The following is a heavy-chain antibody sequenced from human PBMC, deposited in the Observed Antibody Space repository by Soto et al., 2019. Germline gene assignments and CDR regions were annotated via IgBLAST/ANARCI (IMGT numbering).Heavy chain of an antibody. CDR1: GVSFNSYD. V-gene: IGHV3-30*03. CDR2: ISYDGSNT. D-gene: IGHD2-15*01. CDR3: ARISRYCSGGDCHA. Sequence: GVSLRLSCADSGVSFNSYDMHWVRQAPGKGPEWVAIISYDGSNTYYSDSVRGRFTISXXXXKXXXYXQXXXLXSXDTAIYYCARISRYCSGGDCHAWGQGTPVTVSS. J-gene: IGHJ5*02.